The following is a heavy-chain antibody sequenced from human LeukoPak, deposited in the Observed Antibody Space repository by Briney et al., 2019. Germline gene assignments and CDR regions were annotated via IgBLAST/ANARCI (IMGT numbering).Heavy chain of an antibody. Sequence: GGSLRLSCAASGFTFSSYWMSWVRQAPGKGLEWVANIKQYGSEKYYVDSVKGRFTISRDNAKNSLYLQMNSLRAEDTAVYYCAREGAATDYYDSSGYAYWGQGTLVTVSS. D-gene: IGHD3-22*01. V-gene: IGHV3-7*01. CDR3: AREGAATDYYDSSGYAY. J-gene: IGHJ4*02. CDR1: GFTFSSYW. CDR2: IKQYGSEK.